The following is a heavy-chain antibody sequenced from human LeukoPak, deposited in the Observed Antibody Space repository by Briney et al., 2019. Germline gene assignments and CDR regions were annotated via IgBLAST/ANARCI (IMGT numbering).Heavy chain of an antibody. CDR2: IWYDGSNK. CDR1: GFTFSSYG. V-gene: IGHV3-33*01. D-gene: IGHD3-3*01. J-gene: IGHJ5*02. CDR3: ARARNFWSGYSYNWFDP. Sequence: GGSLRLSCAASGFTFSSYGMHWVRKAPGKGLEWVAVIWYDGSNKYYADSVKGRFTISRDNSKNTLYLQMNSLRAEDTAVYYCARARNFWSGYSYNWFDPWGQGTLVTVSS.